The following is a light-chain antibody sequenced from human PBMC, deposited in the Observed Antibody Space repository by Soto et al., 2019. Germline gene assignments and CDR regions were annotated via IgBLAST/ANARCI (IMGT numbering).Light chain of an antibody. Sequence: DIQMTQSPSSLSASVGDRVAITCQASQDISNFLNWYQQKPGKAPKLLTYDASDLETGVPSRFSGSGSGTDFTFTISNLQPEDFATYYCQQYDSLPFTFGPGTKVDL. CDR2: DAS. J-gene: IGKJ3*01. CDR1: QDISNF. CDR3: QQYDSLPFT. V-gene: IGKV1-33*01.